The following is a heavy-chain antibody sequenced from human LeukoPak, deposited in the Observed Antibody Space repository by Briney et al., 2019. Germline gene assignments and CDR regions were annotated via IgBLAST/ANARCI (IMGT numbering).Heavy chain of an antibody. Sequence: PGGSPRLSCAASGFTFSSYWMHWVRQAPGKGLVWVSRISSDAISTSYADSVKGRFTLSRDKAKNTLYLQMNSLRAEGTAIYYCARSREPGRDGDYWGQGTLVTVSS. D-gene: IGHD5-24*01. CDR2: ISSDAIST. J-gene: IGHJ4*02. CDR3: ARSREPGRDGDY. CDR1: GFTFSSYW. V-gene: IGHV3-74*01.